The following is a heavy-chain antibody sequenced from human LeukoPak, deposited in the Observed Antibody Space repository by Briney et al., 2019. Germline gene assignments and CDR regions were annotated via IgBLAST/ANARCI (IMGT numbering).Heavy chain of an antibody. CDR2: IHYSETT. J-gene: IGHJ4*02. D-gene: IGHD2-15*01. CDR3: ARVAKFGYCTGGSCYGSGNYFDY. CDR1: GGSISSSNYY. V-gene: IGHV4-39*02. Sequence: PSETLSLTCSVSGGSISSSNYYWGWVRQPPGKGLEWIGNIHYSETTYYNPSLKSRVTISGDTSKNHFSLKLRSVTAADTAVYYCARVAKFGYCTGGSCYGSGNYFDYWGQGTLVTVSS.